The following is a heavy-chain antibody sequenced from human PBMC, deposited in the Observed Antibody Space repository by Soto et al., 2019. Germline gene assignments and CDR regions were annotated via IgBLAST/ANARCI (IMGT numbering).Heavy chain of an antibody. J-gene: IGHJ2*01. D-gene: IGHD2-15*01. CDR3: ASPKVAVHALRDRYSDF. V-gene: IGHV3-72*01. Sequence: EVQLVESGGGLVQPGGSLRLSCAASGFTFSDRFMDWVRQAPGKGLEWIGRAKSRARGFATQYADSVKGRFTVSRDESTSSFYLQMNTLNAGDTAVYYCASPKVAVHALRDRYSDFWGRGTLVTVSS. CDR1: GFTFSDRF. CDR2: AKSRARGFAT.